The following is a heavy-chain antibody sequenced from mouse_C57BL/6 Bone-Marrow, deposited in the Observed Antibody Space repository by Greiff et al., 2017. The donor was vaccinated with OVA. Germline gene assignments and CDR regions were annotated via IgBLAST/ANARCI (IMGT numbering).Heavy chain of an antibody. D-gene: IGHD2-5*01. CDR3: ARSSYYSNFSFAY. Sequence: DVKLVESGGGLVQPGESLKLSCESNEYDFPSHDMSWVRKTPEKRLELVSAINSDGGSTYYPDTMERRFIISRDNTKKTLYLQMSSLRSEDTALYYCARSSYYSNFSFAYWGQGTLVTVSA. CDR2: INSDGGST. V-gene: IGHV5-2*01. J-gene: IGHJ3*01. CDR1: EYDFPSHD.